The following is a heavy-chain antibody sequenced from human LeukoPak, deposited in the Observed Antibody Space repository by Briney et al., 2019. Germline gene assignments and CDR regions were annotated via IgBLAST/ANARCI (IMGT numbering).Heavy chain of an antibody. CDR2: IYSGGST. CDR3: ARVTNYYYYYMDV. J-gene: IGHJ6*03. V-gene: IGHV3-53*01. Sequence: GESLKISCAASGFTASSNYMSWVRQAPGKGLEWVSVIYSGGSTYYADSVKGRFTISRDNSKNTLYLQMNSLRAEDTAVYYCARVTNYYYYYMDVWGKGTTVTVSS. CDR1: GFTASSNY.